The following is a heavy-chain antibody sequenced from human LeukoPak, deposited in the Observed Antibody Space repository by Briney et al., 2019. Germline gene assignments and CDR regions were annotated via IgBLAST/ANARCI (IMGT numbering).Heavy chain of an antibody. CDR1: GYTFTSYG. D-gene: IGHD2-2*02. Sequence: ASVKVSCKASGYTFTSYGISWVRQAPGQGLEWMGWINPNSGGTNYAQKFQGRVTMTRDTSISTAYMELSRLRSDDTAVYYCARALRIVVVPAAIGYWGQGTLVTVSS. CDR2: INPNSGGT. J-gene: IGHJ4*02. CDR3: ARALRIVVVPAAIGY. V-gene: IGHV1-2*02.